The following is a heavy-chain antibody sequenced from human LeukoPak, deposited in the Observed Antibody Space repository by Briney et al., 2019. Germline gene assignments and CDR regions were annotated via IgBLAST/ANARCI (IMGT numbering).Heavy chain of an antibody. CDR2: ISGSGGST. V-gene: IGHV3-23*01. CDR1: GFTFSSYA. J-gene: IGHJ4*02. CDR3: AKDEWQLWSSFDY. D-gene: IGHD5-18*01. Sequence: PGGSLRLSCAASGFTFSSYAMSWVRQAPGKGLEGGSAISGSGGSTYYADSVKGRFTISRDNSKNTLYLQMNSLRAEDTAVYYCAKDEWQLWSSFDYWGQGTLVTVSS.